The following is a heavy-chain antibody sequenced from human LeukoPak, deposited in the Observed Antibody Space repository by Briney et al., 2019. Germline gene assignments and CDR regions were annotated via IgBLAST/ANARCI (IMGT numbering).Heavy chain of an antibody. J-gene: IGHJ4*02. CDR3: ARIPIAAGAYYFDY. Sequence: GGSLRLSCAASGFTFSSYAMSWVRQAPGKGLEWVSGLSDSGGHTYYADSVKGRFTISRGNSKNTLYLQMNSLRAEDTAVYYCARIPIAAGAYYFDYWGQGTLVTVSS. D-gene: IGHD6-13*01. V-gene: IGHV3-23*01. CDR2: LSDSGGHT. CDR1: GFTFSSYA.